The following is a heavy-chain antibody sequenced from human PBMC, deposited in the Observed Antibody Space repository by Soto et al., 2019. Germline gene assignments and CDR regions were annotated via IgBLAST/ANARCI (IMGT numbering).Heavy chain of an antibody. CDR3: GSSASPDAY. V-gene: IGHV3-48*01. CDR2: INSGSTSV. CDR1: GFIFNSYS. Sequence: HPGGSLRLSCVASGFIFNSYSMNWVRQAPGKGLEWISYINSGSTSVFYADSVKGRFTISGDNAKNSLYLQMNSLRAEDTAVYYCGSSASPDAYWGQGTLVTVSS. D-gene: IGHD3-22*01. J-gene: IGHJ4*02.